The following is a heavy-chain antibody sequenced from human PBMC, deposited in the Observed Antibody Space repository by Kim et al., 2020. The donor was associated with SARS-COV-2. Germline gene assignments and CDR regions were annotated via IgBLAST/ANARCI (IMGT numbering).Heavy chain of an antibody. V-gene: IGHV4-61*01. CDR2: IYYSGST. CDR1: GGSVSSGSYY. D-gene: IGHD3-9*01. J-gene: IGHJ5*02. Sequence: SETLSLTCTVSGGSVSSGSYYWSWIRQPPGKGLEWIGYIYYSGSTNYNPSLKSRVTISVDTSKNQFSLKLSSVTAADTAVYYCARGSRYYDILTGYYNGGWFDPWGQGTLVTVSS. CDR3: ARGSRYYDILTGYYNGGWFDP.